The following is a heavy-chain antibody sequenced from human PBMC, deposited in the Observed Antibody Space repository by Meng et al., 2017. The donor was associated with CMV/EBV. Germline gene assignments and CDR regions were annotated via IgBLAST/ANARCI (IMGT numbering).Heavy chain of an antibody. D-gene: IGHD3-3*01. CDR2: ISSSSSYI. CDR3: ARDGFLEWLLYMAAGTYYYYGMDV. V-gene: IGHV3-21*01. J-gene: IGHJ6*02. CDR1: GFTFSSYS. Sequence: LSLTCAASGFTFSSYSMNWVRQAPGKGLEWVSSISSSSSYIYYPDSVKGRFTISRDNAKNSLYLQMNSLRAEDTAVYYCARDGFLEWLLYMAAGTYYYYGMDVWGQGTTVTVSS.